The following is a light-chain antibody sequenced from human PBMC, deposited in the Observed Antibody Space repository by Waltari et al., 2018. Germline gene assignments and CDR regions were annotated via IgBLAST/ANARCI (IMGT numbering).Light chain of an antibody. Sequence: QSALTQPASVSGSPGQSITISCTGTSSDVGGYNYVSWYQQHPGKAPKLMIYEVSTRASGVSNPFSGSKSGNTASLTIAGLQAEDEADYYCSSYTSSSTQVFGGGTKLTVL. V-gene: IGLV2-14*01. CDR2: EVS. CDR1: SSDVGGYNY. CDR3: SSYTSSSTQV. J-gene: IGLJ3*02.